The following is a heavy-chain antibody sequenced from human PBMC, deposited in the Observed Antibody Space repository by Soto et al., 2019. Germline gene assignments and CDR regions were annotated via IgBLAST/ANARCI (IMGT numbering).Heavy chain of an antibody. V-gene: IGHV3-64*01. D-gene: IGHD2-21*02. CDR1: GFTFSSYA. Sequence: EVQLVESGGGLVQPGGSLRLSCAASGFTFSSYAMHWVRQAPGKGLEYVCTINRNGGSTYYANSVKGRFTISRDNSKNALYVQMGSLRDEDMAVYYSARGGSDYYFDYWGQGTLVTVSS. CDR3: ARGGSDYYFDY. J-gene: IGHJ4*02. CDR2: INRNGGST.